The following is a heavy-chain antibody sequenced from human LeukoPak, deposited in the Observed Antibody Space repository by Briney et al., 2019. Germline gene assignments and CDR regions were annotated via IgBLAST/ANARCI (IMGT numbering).Heavy chain of an antibody. CDR2: INTNTGNP. J-gene: IGHJ4*02. D-gene: IGHD3-3*01. V-gene: IGHV7-4-1*02. CDR3: ARGAFGFYDFWSGYQDYFDY. Sequence: VASVKVSCKASGYTFTSYAMNWVRQAPGQGLEWMGWINTNTGNPTYAQGFTGRFVFSLDTSVSTAYLQISSLKAEDTAVYYCARGAFGFYDFWSGYQDYFDYWGQGTLVTVSS. CDR1: GYTFTSYA.